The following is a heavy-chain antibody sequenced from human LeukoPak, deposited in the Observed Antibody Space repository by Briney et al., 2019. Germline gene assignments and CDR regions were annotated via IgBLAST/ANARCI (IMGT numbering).Heavy chain of an antibody. CDR1: GFTFSNDY. V-gene: IGHV3-53*01. D-gene: IGHD5-18*01. J-gene: IGHJ4*02. Sequence: PGESLSLSCAASGFTFSNDYMSWVRQAPGKGLEWVSVIYSGGATFHADSVKGRFTISRDSSKNTLFLQMNSLRPEDTAVYYCAKDRAYTYGYSYYFDYWGQGTLVTVSS. CDR3: AKDRAYTYGYSYYFDY. CDR2: IYSGGAT.